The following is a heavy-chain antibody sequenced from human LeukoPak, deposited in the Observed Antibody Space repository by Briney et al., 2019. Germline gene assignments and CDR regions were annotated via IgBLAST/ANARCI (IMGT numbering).Heavy chain of an antibody. J-gene: IGHJ6*02. D-gene: IGHD6-13*01. Sequence: PGGSLRLSCEASGFTFSGYTMIWVRQAPGMGLEWVSSISSFSTYIYYADSLRGRFTISRDNANNSLFLQMNSLRAEDTAMYFCVRDQVAASLSGMDVWGQGTTVTVSS. CDR1: GFTFSGYT. CDR2: ISSFSTYI. V-gene: IGHV3-21*01. CDR3: VRDQVAASLSGMDV.